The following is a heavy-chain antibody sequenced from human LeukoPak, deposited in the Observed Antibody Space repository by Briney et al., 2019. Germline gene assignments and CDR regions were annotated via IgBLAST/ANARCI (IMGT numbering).Heavy chain of an antibody. CDR2: IYSGGST. J-gene: IGHJ3*02. D-gene: IGHD6-13*01. CDR1: GFTVSSNC. CDR3: ASRIAAAGTGAFDI. Sequence: GGSLRLSCAASGFTVSSNCMSWVRQAPGKGLEWVSVIYSGGSTYYADSVKGRFTISRDNSKNTLYLQMNSLRAEDTAVYYCASRIAAAGTGAFDIWGQGTMVTVSS. V-gene: IGHV3-66*01.